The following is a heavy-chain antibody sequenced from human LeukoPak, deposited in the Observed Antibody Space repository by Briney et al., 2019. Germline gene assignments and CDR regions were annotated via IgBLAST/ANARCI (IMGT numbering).Heavy chain of an antibody. Sequence: GGSLRLSCAASGFTFSSYSMNWVRQAPGKGPEWVSYISSSSSYTNYADSVKGRFTISRDNAKNSLYLQMNSLRAEDTAVYYCAREYRNDILTGYTGDAFDIWGQGTMVTVSS. D-gene: IGHD3-9*01. V-gene: IGHV3-21*05. CDR1: GFTFSSYS. CDR3: AREYRNDILTGYTGDAFDI. J-gene: IGHJ3*02. CDR2: ISSSSSYT.